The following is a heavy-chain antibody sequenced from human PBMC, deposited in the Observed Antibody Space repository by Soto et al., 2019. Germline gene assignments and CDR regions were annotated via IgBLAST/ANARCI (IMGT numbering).Heavy chain of an antibody. CDR2: IDRSGST. CDR3: ARDSGGNSENYYGLDV. V-gene: IGHV4-31*03. J-gene: IGHJ6*02. CDR1: GVSVSSGDYY. Sequence: QVQLQESGPGLVKPSQTLSLSCNVYGVSVSSGDYYWSWIRQHAGGGLEWIGYIDRSGSTYYKPSLRGRVIMSVDTSTNQIYLRLLSVTAADTAMYYCARDSGGNSENYYGLDVWGHRTTVTVSS. D-gene: IGHD1-1*01.